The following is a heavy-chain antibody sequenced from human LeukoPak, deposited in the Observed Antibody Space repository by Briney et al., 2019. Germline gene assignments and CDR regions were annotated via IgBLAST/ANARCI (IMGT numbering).Heavy chain of an antibody. CDR1: GGSISSSTYY. D-gene: IGHD5-24*01. J-gene: IGHJ4*02. Sequence: SETLSLTCNVSGGSISSSTYYWGWLRQPPGKGLEWIGHTFSSGATTYNPSPKSRVTISVDTSRGQFSLNLSSVTAADTAVYYCARRSRDGYFLDSWGQGTLVTVSS. CDR3: ARRSRDGYFLDS. V-gene: IGHV4-61*05. CDR2: TFSSGAT.